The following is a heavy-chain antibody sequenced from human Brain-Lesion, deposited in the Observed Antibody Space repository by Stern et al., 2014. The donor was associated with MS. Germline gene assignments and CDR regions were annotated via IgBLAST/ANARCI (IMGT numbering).Heavy chain of an antibody. D-gene: IGHD2-15*01. Sequence: QVQLQESGPGLVKPSETLSLTCTVAGGSVSSTSYAWAWIRPPPGKGLEWIGTIYYSGNTYYSPSLKSRLTISLNRPKNHFPRQVRSGTAADTAVYYCAGEEDIRYCSGGSCTGNWFDPWGQGTLVTVSS. CDR2: IYYSGNT. CDR1: GGSVSSTSYA. V-gene: IGHV4-39*02. CDR3: AGEEDIRYCSGGSCTGNWFDP. J-gene: IGHJ5*02.